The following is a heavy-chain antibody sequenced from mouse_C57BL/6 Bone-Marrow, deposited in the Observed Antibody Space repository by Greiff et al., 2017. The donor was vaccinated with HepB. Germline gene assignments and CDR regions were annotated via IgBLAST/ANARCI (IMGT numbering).Heavy chain of an antibody. CDR3: AIIYYDYDGYYAMDY. D-gene: IGHD2-4*01. V-gene: IGHV2-6*01. CDR1: GFSLTSYG. CDR2: IWGVGST. Sequence: QVQLQQSGPGLVAPSQSLSITCTVSGFSLTSYGVDWVRQSPGKGLEWLGVIWGVGSTNYNSALKSRLSISKDNSKGQVFLKMNSLQTDDTAMYYCAIIYYDYDGYYAMDYWGQGTSVTVSS. J-gene: IGHJ4*01.